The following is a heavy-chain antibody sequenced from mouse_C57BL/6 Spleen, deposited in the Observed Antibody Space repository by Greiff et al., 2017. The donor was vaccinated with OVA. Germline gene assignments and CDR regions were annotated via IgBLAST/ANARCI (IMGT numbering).Heavy chain of an antibody. V-gene: IGHV1-78*01. D-gene: IGHD1-1*01. Sequence: VQLQQSDAELVKPGASVKISCKVSGYTFTDHTIHWMKQRPEQGLEWIGYIYPRGGSTKYNEKFKGKVTLTADKSSSTAYMQINSLTSEDSAVYFCARLGYYYGSPWYFDVWGTGTTVTVSS. CDR2: IYPRGGST. CDR1: GYTFTDHT. CDR3: ARLGYYYGSPWYFDV. J-gene: IGHJ1*03.